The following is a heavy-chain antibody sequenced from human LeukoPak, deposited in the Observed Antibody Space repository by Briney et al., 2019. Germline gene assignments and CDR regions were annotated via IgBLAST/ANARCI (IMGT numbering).Heavy chain of an antibody. CDR2: FDPEDGET. CDR3: AAWAGSGSYGDIDY. Sequence: ASVKVSCKVSGYTLTELSMHWVRQAPGKGLEWMGGFDPEDGETIYAQKFQGRVTMTEDTSTDTAYMELSSLRSEDTAVYYCAAWAGSGSYGDIDYWGQGTLVTVSS. D-gene: IGHD3-10*01. J-gene: IGHJ4*02. V-gene: IGHV1-24*01. CDR1: GYTLTELS.